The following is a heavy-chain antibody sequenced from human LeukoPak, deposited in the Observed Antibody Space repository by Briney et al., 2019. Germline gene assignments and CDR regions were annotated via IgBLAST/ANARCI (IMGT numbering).Heavy chain of an antibody. V-gene: IGHV4-59*01. CDR3: ARDRGVRGVIPHDYSYGMDV. CDR2: IYYSGST. D-gene: IGHD3-10*01. Sequence: SETLSLTCTVSGGSISSYYWSWIRQPPGKGLEWIGYIYYSGSTNYNPSLKSRGTISVDTSKNPFSLKLSSVTAADTAVYYCARDRGVRGVIPHDYSYGMDVWGKGTTVTVSS. J-gene: IGHJ6*04. CDR1: GGSISSYY.